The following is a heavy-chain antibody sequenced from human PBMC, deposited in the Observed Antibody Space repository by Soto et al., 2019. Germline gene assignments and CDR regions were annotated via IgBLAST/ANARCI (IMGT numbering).Heavy chain of an antibody. D-gene: IGHD5-12*01. CDR3: ATNSGYEMYYYGMDV. J-gene: IGHJ6*02. CDR2: IIPIFGTA. CDR1: GRTVSIYA. Sequence: GASVQFACKASGRTVSIYAISCVRQAPGQGLEWIGGIIPIFGTANYAQKFQGGVTITADESTRTGYMELSSLRSEDTAVYYCATNSGYEMYYYGMDVWGQGTTVTVSS. V-gene: IGHV1-69*13.